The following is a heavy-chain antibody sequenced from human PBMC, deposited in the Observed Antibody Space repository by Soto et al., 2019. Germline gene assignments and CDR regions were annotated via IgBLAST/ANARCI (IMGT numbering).Heavy chain of an antibody. J-gene: IGHJ5*02. CDR3: AREAVNWFAP. CDR2: MHPNSGNK. D-gene: IGHD4-17*01. CDR1: GYTFTSYD. Sequence: QVQLVQSGAEVKKPGASVKVSCKASGYTFTSYDSNWVRQATGQGLEWMGWMHPNSGNKAYAQKCQGRVTMTRNTSISTAYMELSSLRSEDTAVYYCAREAVNWFAPGGQGTLVTVSS. V-gene: IGHV1-8*01.